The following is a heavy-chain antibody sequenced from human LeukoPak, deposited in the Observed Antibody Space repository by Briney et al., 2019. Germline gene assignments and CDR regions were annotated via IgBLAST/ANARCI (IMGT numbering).Heavy chain of an antibody. Sequence: SETLSLTCTVSGGSISSYYWSWIRQPPGKGLEWIGYIYYSGSTNYNPSLKSRVTISVDTSKNQFSLKLSSVTAADTAVYYCARGHDYYDSSGSDAFDIWGQGTMVTVSS. CDR3: ARGHDYYDSSGSDAFDI. V-gene: IGHV4-59*01. D-gene: IGHD3-22*01. CDR1: GGSISSYY. J-gene: IGHJ3*02. CDR2: IYYSGST.